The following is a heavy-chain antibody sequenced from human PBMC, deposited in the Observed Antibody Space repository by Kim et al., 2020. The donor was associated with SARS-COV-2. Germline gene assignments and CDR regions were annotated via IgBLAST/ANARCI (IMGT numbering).Heavy chain of an antibody. J-gene: IGHJ2*01. Sequence: KFQGRVTMTRDTSISTAYMELSRLRSDDTAVYYCARVTGWAVAGDWYFDLWGRGTLVTVSS. V-gene: IGHV1-2*02. D-gene: IGHD6-19*01. CDR3: ARVTGWAVAGDWYFDL.